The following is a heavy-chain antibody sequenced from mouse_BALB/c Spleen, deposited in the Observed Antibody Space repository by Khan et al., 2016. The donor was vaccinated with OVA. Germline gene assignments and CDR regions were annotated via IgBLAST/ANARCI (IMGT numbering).Heavy chain of an antibody. CDR1: GFSLTSYG. Sequence: VQLQESGPGLVAPSQSLSITCTVSGFSLTSYGVNWVRQPPGKGLEWLGVIWGDGSTNYHSALISRLSIFKDNSKSQVFLKLNSLQSDDTATYYYAKWGDGSTYAMDYWGQGTSVTVSS. CDR3: AKWGDGSTYAMDY. D-gene: IGHD2-3*01. J-gene: IGHJ4*01. V-gene: IGHV2-3*01. CDR2: IWGDGST.